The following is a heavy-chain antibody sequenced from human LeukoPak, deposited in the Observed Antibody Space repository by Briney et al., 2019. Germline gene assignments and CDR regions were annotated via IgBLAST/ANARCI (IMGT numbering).Heavy chain of an antibody. V-gene: IGHV3-7*01. D-gene: IGHD5-24*01. Sequence: TLCGAASGSASMWFWVNCVRQAQGKGLEWVANIKQDGSEKNYVDFVKGRFTISRDNAKNSLDLQMNSLRAEDTAVYYCARARGDGYQWYFDLWGRGTLVTVSS. CDR1: GSASMWFW. CDR3: ARARGDGYQWYFDL. J-gene: IGHJ2*01. CDR2: IKQDGSEK.